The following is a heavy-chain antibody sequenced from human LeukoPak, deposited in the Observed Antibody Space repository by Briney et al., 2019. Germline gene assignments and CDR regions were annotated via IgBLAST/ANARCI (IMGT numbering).Heavy chain of an antibody. CDR1: GFTFKMYA. Sequence: PGGSLRLSCAASGFTFKMYAMSWVRQAPGKGLEWVSAISGSGGSTYYADSVKGRFTISRDNSKNTLYLQMNSLRAEDTAVYYCAKDQRGQWLAQHFDYWGQGTLVTVSS. J-gene: IGHJ4*02. CDR2: ISGSGGST. D-gene: IGHD6-19*01. V-gene: IGHV3-23*01. CDR3: AKDQRGQWLAQHFDY.